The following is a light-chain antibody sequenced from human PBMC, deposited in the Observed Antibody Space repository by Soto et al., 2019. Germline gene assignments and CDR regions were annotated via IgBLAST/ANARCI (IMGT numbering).Light chain of an antibody. CDR3: ATWDDSLNGWV. CDR2: STD. CDR1: SNIGSRS. V-gene: IGLV1-44*01. Sequence: QSVLTQPPSASATPGQRVTMSGSGSNIGSRSVYWYQHLPGTAPQLLIYSTDLRPSGVPDRFSGSKSGTSASLAISGLQSEDEANYYCATWDDSLNGWVFGGGTKLTVL. J-gene: IGLJ3*02.